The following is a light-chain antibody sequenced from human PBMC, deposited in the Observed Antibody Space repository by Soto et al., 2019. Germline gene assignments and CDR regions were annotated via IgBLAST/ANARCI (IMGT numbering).Light chain of an antibody. Sequence: MVVTQSPDTLSLSPGERATLSCRASQSINTYLAWYQQKPGQAPRLLIYDASKRATGIPARFSGSGSGTNFTLTISSLEPEDFAVYYCQQRRSWQVTFGQGTRLEI. CDR3: QQRRSWQVT. V-gene: IGKV3D-11*02. J-gene: IGKJ5*01. CDR2: DAS. CDR1: QSINTY.